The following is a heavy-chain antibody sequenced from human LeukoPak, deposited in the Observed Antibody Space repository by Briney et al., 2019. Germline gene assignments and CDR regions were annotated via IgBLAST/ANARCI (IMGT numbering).Heavy chain of an antibody. Sequence: GGSLRLSCAASGFSLTRSSMHWVRQAPGKGLEWVAFIRYDGSDTNYADSVKGRFIISRDTVKNTLYLQMNSLGPEDTAVYYCVRGHEVDYWGQGTLVTVFS. CDR1: GFSLTRSS. J-gene: IGHJ4*02. CDR3: VRGHEVDY. CDR2: IRYDGSDT. V-gene: IGHV3-30*02. D-gene: IGHD3-16*01.